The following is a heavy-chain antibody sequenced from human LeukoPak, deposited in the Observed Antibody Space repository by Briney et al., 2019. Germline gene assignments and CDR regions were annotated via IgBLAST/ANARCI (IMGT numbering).Heavy chain of an antibody. D-gene: IGHD6-13*01. CDR3: ARHLAAATSAFDY. J-gene: IGHJ4*02. V-gene: IGHV4-59*01. Sequence: SETLSRTCAVSGGSISSFYWSWIRQPPGKGLEWIAYLYSTGGRTNYNPSLKSRVTISVDPSKNHFSLKMNSVTTADTAIYYCARHLAAATSAFDYWGRGALVTVSS. CDR1: GGSISSFY. CDR2: LYSTGGRT.